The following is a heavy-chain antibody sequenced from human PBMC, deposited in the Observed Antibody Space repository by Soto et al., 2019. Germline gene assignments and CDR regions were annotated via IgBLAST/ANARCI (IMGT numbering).Heavy chain of an antibody. CDR1: GFTFSSYA. Sequence: GGSLRLSCAASGFTFSSYAMSWVRQAPGKGLEWVSAISGSGGSTYYADSVKGRFTISRDNSKNTLYLQMNSLRAEDTAVYYCAKDRAKGQQLWSGYYYYGMDVWGQGTTVTVSS. D-gene: IGHD5-18*01. J-gene: IGHJ6*02. CDR2: ISGSGGST. CDR3: AKDRAKGQQLWSGYYYYGMDV. V-gene: IGHV3-23*01.